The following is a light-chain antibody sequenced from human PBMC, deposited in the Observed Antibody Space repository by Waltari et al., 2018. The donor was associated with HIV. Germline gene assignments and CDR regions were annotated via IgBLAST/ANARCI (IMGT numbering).Light chain of an antibody. CDR1: QSVSSY. CDR3: QQRSNPGT. Sequence: DIVLTQSPATLPLSPGDRATLPRRASQSVSSYLAWYQQKPGQAPRLLIYDASNRATGIPARFSVSGSGTDFTLTISSLEPEDFAVYYCQQRSNPGTFGQGTRLEIK. V-gene: IGKV3-11*01. J-gene: IGKJ5*01. CDR2: DAS.